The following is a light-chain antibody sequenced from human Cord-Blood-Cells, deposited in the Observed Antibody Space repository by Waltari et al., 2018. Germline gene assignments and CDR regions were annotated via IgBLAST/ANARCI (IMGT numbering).Light chain of an antibody. V-gene: IGLV2-8*01. CDR1: SSDVGGYNY. Sequence: QSALTQPPSASGSPGQSVTISCTGTSSDVGGYNYVSWYQQHPGKAPKLMIYEVSKRPSGVPDRFSGSKSGNTASLTVSGLQAEDEADYYCSSYDSSLSGPLFGGGTKLTVL. J-gene: IGLJ2*01. CDR3: SSYDSSLSGPL. CDR2: EVS.